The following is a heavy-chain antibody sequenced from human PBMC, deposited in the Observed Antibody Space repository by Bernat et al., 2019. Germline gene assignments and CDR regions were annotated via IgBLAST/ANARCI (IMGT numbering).Heavy chain of an antibody. J-gene: IGHJ3*02. D-gene: IGHD5-18*01. CDR3: ARLDVDTTDAFDI. CDR2: IYSGGSP. V-gene: IGHV3-53*02. Sequence: EVQLVETGGGLIQPGGSLRLSCAASGFTVSSNYMSWVRQAPGKGLEWVSVIYSGGSPYYADSVKGRFTISRDNSKNTLYLQMNSLRAEDTAVYYCARLDVDTTDAFDIWGQGTMVTVSS. CDR1: GFTVSSNY.